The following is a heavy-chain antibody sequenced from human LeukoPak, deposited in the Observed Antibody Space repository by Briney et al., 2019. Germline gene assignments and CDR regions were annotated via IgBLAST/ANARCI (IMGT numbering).Heavy chain of an antibody. CDR3: AKKYCSSTSCSDDY. Sequence: GGSLRLSCAASGFTFSNAWMSWVRQAPGKGLEWVGRIKSKTDGGTTDYAAPVKGRFTISRDDSKNTLYLQMNSLKTEDTAVYYCAKKYCSSTSCSDDYWGQGTLVTVSS. V-gene: IGHV3-15*01. J-gene: IGHJ4*02. CDR1: GFTFSNAW. D-gene: IGHD2-2*01. CDR2: IKSKTDGGTT.